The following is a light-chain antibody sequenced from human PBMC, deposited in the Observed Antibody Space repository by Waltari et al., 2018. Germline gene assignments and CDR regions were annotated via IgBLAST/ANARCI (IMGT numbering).Light chain of an antibody. V-gene: IGLV2-14*03. CDR1: GTDLGGCYY. CDR3: CSYTTTTTWV. Sequence: QSALTQPASVSGSPGQSMTISSPGTGTDLGGCYYDSWYQHRPGKAPKLLIYGVSHRPSGVSDRFSGSKSGNRASLTISGLQAEDDSDYYCCSYTTTTTWVFGGGTKLTVL. CDR2: GVS. J-gene: IGLJ3*02.